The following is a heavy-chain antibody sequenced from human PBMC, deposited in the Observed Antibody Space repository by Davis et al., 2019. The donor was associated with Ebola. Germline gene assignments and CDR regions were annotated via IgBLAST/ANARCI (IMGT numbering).Heavy chain of an antibody. CDR1: GGSFSGFF. CDR3: ARELYGGLLDY. Sequence: MPSETLSLTCAVYGGSFSGFFWSWIRQPPGKGLEWIGEINHSGNTHYNPSLKSRVAISVDASKNQFSLKLSSVTAADTAVYYCARELYGGLLDYWGQGTLVTVSS. J-gene: IGHJ4*02. V-gene: IGHV4-34*01. CDR2: INHSGNT. D-gene: IGHD4-23*01.